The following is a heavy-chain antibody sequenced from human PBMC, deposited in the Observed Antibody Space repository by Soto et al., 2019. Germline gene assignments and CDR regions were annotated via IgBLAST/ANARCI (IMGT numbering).Heavy chain of an antibody. D-gene: IGHD6-19*01. J-gene: IGHJ2*01. CDR2: INHSGST. CDR3: SRLASGWQYFFFDF. V-gene: IGHV4-34*01. CDR1: GGSFSPYF. Sequence: QVQLQQWGAGLLKPSETLSLTCAVYGGSFSPYFWSWIRQPPGKGLEWIGEINHSGSTNYNPSLPRRATLSVDTSKTQVSLKLTSVTAAHTAVYYCSRLASGWQYFFFDFWGRGTTVAVSS.